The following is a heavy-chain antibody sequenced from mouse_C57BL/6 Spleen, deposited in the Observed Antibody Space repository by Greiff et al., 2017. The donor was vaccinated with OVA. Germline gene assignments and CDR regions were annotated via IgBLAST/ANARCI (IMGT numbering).Heavy chain of an antibody. V-gene: IGHV5-17*01. J-gene: IGHJ3*01. CDR3: ARSGYDTWFAY. CDR1: GFTFSDYG. Sequence: EVQVVESGGGLVKPGGSLKLSCAASGFTFSDYGMHWVRQAPEKGLEWVAYISSGSSTIYYADTVKGRFTISRDNAKNTLFLQMTSLRSEDTAMYYCARSGYDTWFAYWGQGTLVTVSA. D-gene: IGHD2-2*01. CDR2: ISSGSSTI.